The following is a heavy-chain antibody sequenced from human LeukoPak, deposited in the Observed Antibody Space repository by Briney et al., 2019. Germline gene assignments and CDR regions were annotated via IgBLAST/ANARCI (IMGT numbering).Heavy chain of an antibody. D-gene: IGHD2-21*02. CDR3: ARGGLAYCGGDCLDNWFDP. CDR1: GGSISSYY. J-gene: IGHJ5*02. CDR2: IYTSGST. Sequence: SETLSLTCTVSGGSISSYYWSWIRQPAGKGLGWIGRIYTSGSTNYNPSLKSRVTMSVDTSKNQFSLKLSSVTAADTAVYYCARGGLAYCGGDCLDNWFDPWGQGTLVTVSS. V-gene: IGHV4-4*07.